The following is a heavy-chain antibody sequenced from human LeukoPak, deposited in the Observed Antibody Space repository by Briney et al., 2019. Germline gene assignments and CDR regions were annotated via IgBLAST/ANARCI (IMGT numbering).Heavy chain of an antibody. J-gene: IGHJ6*03. Sequence: GESLKISCKGSGYRFTSYWIGWVRQMPGKGLEWMGIIYPGDSDTRYSPSFQGQVTISADKSISTAYLQWSSLKASDTAMYYCARSPAPGAYYYYMDVWGKGTTVTVSS. CDR2: IYPGDSDT. CDR3: ARSPAPGAYYYYMDV. D-gene: IGHD3-10*01. CDR1: GYRFTSYW. V-gene: IGHV5-51*01.